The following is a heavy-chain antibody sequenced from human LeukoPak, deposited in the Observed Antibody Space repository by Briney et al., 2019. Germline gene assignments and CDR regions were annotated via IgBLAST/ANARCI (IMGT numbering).Heavy chain of an antibody. J-gene: IGHJ4*02. D-gene: IGHD5-12*01. CDR1: GFTLGSYE. CDR2: ISGGGGTT. Sequence: GGSLRLSCAASGFTLGSYEMNWVRQAPGKGLEWVSAISGGGGTTYYADSVKGRFTISRDNSKNTLFLQMNSLRAEDTAVYYCAKDREGLSSGYDLEYFDYWGQGTLVTVSS. V-gene: IGHV3-23*01. CDR3: AKDREGLSSGYDLEYFDY.